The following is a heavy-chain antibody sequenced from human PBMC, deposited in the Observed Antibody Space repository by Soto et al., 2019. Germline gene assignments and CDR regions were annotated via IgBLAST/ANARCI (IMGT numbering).Heavy chain of an antibody. Sequence: GESLKISCKGSGYSFTSYWIGWVRQMPGKGLEWMGIIYPGDSDTRYSPSFQGQVTISADKSISTAYLQWSSLKASDTAMYYCARTYSSGPPGNYYYYVMNVWGHGTAVTVSS. CDR2: IYPGDSDT. CDR1: GYSFTSYW. V-gene: IGHV5-51*01. J-gene: IGHJ6*02. CDR3: ARTYSSGPPGNYYYYVMNV. D-gene: IGHD6-19*01.